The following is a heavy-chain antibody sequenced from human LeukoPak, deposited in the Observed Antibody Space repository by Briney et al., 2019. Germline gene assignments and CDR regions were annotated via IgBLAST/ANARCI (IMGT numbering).Heavy chain of an antibody. CDR1: GFSLSTSGMC. CDR2: IYYSGST. V-gene: IGHV4-61*08. J-gene: IGHJ3*02. D-gene: IGHD3-22*01. Sequence: SGPTLVNPTQTLTLTCTFSGFSLSTSGMCVSWIRQPPGKGLEWIGYIYYSGSTNYNPSLKSRVTISVDTSKKQFSLKLSSVTAADTAVYYCARAGAKYYYDSSAYYSTAFDIWGQGTMVTVSS. CDR3: ARAGAKYYYDSSAYYSTAFDI.